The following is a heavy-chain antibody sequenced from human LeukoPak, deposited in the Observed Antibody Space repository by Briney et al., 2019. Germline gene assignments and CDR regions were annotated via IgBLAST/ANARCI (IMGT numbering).Heavy chain of an antibody. V-gene: IGHV3-9*01. CDR2: ISWNSGSI. CDR1: VFTFDDYA. CDR3: AKAVGIAAAGNWFYP. J-gene: IGHJ5*02. Sequence: PGRSLRLSCAASVFTFDDYAMHWVRQAPGKGLEWVSGISWNSGSIGYADSVKGRFTISRDNAKNSLYLQMNSLRAEDTALYYCAKAVGIAAAGNWFYPWGQGTLVTVSS. D-gene: IGHD6-13*01.